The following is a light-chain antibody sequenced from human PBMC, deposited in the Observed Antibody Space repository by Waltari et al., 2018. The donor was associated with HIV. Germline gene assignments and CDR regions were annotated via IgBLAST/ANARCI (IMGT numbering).Light chain of an antibody. Sequence: EIVLTQSPATLSLSPGERATLSCRASQSVNTYLAWYQQTPGQAPRLLIYDASNRATDIPARFSGGGSGTDFTLTISSLEPEDFAVYYCHQRRNWPRTFGQGTKVDIK. CDR2: DAS. CDR3: HQRRNWPRT. CDR1: QSVNTY. V-gene: IGKV3-11*01. J-gene: IGKJ1*01.